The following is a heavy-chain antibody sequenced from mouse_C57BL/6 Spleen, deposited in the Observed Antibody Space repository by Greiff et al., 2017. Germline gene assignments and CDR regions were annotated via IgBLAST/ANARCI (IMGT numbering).Heavy chain of an antibody. D-gene: IGHD1-1*01. CDR2: ISNLAYSI. J-gene: IGHJ4*01. CDR1: GFTFSDYG. V-gene: IGHV5-15*04. CDR3: ARQGTTTHYYAMDY. Sequence: EVKLVESGGGLVQPGGSLKLSCAASGFTFSDYGMAWVRPAPRKGPEWVAFISNLAYSIYYADTVTGRFTISRENAKNTLYLEMSSLRSEDTAMYYCARQGTTTHYYAMDYWGQGTSVTVSS.